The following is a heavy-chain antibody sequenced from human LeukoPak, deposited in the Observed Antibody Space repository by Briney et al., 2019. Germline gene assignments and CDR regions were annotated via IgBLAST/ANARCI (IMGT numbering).Heavy chain of an antibody. Sequence: GRSLRLSWAASGFTFSSYSMNWVRQAPGKGLEWVASISSSSSYIYYADSVKGRFTISRDNAKNSLYLQMNSLRAGDTAVYYCARDRGYCGGDCYPEHNAFDIGGRGTMVTVSS. CDR2: ISSSSSYI. J-gene: IGHJ3*02. CDR3: ARDRGYCGGDCYPEHNAFDI. CDR1: GFTFSSYS. V-gene: IGHV3-21*01. D-gene: IGHD2-21*01.